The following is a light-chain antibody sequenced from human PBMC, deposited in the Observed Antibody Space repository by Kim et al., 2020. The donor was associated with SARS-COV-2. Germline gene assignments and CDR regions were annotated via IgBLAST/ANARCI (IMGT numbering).Light chain of an antibody. Sequence: SSELTQDPAVSVALGQTVRITCQGDSLRSYYATWYQRKSGQAPVLVFYGKDKRPSGIADRFSGSSSGNTASLTITGAQAADEADYYCQSRDRRGNVIFGGGTKVTVL. CDR3: QSRDRRGNVI. CDR1: SLRSYY. CDR2: GKD. V-gene: IGLV3-19*01. J-gene: IGLJ2*01.